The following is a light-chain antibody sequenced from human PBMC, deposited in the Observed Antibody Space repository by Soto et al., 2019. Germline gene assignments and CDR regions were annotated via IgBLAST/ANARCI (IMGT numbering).Light chain of an antibody. CDR3: QQVNDYPIT. CDR1: QDIKSY. Sequence: DIQMTQSPSSLSASLLDRVTIACRASQDIKSYLAWYQQKPGKAPKLLIYPASTLQSGVPSRFSGSGSGTEFTLTISSLQPEDFATYHCQQVNDYPITFGQGTRLEIK. V-gene: IGKV1-9*01. J-gene: IGKJ5*01. CDR2: PAS.